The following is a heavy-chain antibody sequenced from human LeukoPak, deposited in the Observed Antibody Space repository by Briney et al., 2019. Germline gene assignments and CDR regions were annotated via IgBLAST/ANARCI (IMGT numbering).Heavy chain of an antibody. CDR2: IGWDSGTI. V-gene: IGHV3-9*01. CDR1: GFTFDDYA. CDR3: AKDIAYSGYDYFDY. D-gene: IGHD5-12*01. J-gene: IGHJ4*02. Sequence: GGSLRLSCAASGFTFDDYAMHWVRQAPGKGLESVSSIGWDSGTIGYADSVRGRFTISRDNAKNSLYLQMNSLRAEDTALYYCAKDIAYSGYDYFDYWGQGTLVTVSS.